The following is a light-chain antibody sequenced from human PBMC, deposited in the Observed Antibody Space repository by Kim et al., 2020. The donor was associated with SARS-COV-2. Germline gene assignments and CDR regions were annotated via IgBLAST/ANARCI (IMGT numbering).Light chain of an antibody. CDR2: DVS. J-gene: IGLJ2*01. CDR1: SSGIGVYNY. Sequence: RSITITCTGPSSGIGVYNYVSWYQQHPGKAPKVMIYDVSTRPSGVSSRFSGSKSGSTASLTISGLQPEDESNYYCTSYSSYTTVVVGGGTQLTVL. CDR3: TSYSSYTTVV. V-gene: IGLV2-14*04.